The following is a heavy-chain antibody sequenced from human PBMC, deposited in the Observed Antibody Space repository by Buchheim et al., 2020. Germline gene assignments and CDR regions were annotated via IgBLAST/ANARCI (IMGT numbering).Heavy chain of an antibody. V-gene: IGHV1-2*04. CDR1: GYTFTGYY. J-gene: IGHJ6*02. D-gene: IGHD3-10*01. CDR2: INPNSGGP. CDR3: ARSGSGSYYPSYYYYGMDV. Sequence: QVQLVQSGAEVKKPGASVKVSCKASGYTFTGYYMHWVRQAPGQGLEWMGWINPNSGGPNYAQKFQGWVTMTRDTSISTAYMELSRLRSDDTAVYYCARSGSGSYYPSYYYYGMDVWGQGTT.